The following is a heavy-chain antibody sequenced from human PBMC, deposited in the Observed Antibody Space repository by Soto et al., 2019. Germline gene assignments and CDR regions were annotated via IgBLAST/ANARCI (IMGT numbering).Heavy chain of an antibody. CDR1: GFTFSSYS. Sequence: GGSLRLSCAASGFTFSSYSMNWVRQAPGKGLEWVSYISSSSTIYYADSVKGRFTISRDNAKNSLYLQMNSLRAEDTAVYYCARAVLLWFGELLPVFDYWGQGTLVTVSS. D-gene: IGHD3-10*01. V-gene: IGHV3-48*01. J-gene: IGHJ4*02. CDR3: ARAVLLWFGELLPVFDY. CDR2: ISSSSTI.